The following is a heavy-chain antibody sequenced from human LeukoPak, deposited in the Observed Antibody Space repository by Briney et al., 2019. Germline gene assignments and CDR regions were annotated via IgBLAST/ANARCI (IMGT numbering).Heavy chain of an antibody. CDR2: ISGSGGST. CDR3: AKDNAIIVVVVAATHFDY. CDR1: GFTFSSYA. Sequence: GGSLRLSCAASGFTFSSYAMSWVRRAPGKGLEWVSAISGSGGSTYYADSVKGRFTISRDNSKNTLYLQINSLRAEDTAVYYCAKDNAIIVVVVAATHFDYWGQGTLVTVSS. J-gene: IGHJ4*02. D-gene: IGHD2-15*01. V-gene: IGHV3-23*01.